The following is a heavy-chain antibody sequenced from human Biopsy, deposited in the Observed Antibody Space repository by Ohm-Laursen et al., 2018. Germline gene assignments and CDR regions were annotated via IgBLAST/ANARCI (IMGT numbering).Heavy chain of an antibody. V-gene: IGHV1-46*01. Sequence: SVKVSCKASGYTFAGYYLHWVRQAPGHGLEWIGMINPSGSTTSYPQIFQGRVTMTRDTSKSTVYMELSSLRSADTAVYFCARNTGWYGDLYYFDYWGQGTLVTVSS. CDR3: ARNTGWYGDLYYFDY. CDR1: GYTFAGYY. CDR2: INPSGSTT. D-gene: IGHD6-19*01. J-gene: IGHJ4*02.